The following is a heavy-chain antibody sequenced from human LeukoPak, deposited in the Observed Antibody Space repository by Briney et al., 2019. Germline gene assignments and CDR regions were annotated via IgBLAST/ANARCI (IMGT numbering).Heavy chain of an antibody. CDR2: MKEDGSEK. Sequence: PGGSLRLSCAASGFTFSSYEMNWVRQAPGKGLEWVANMKEDGSEKYYVDSVKGRFTISRDNAKNSLYLQMNSLRAEDTAVYYCARSTRPPWGQGTLVTVSS. V-gene: IGHV3-7*01. CDR3: ARSTRPP. D-gene: IGHD1-1*01. J-gene: IGHJ5*02. CDR1: GFTFSSYE.